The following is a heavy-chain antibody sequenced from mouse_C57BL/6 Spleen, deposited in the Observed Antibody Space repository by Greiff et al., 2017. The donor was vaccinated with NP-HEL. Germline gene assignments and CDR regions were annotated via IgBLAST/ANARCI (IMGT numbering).Heavy chain of an antibody. D-gene: IGHD4-1*01. CDR3: ARPSGTRGYFDV. Sequence: EVQLVESGGDLVKPGGSLKLSCAASGFTFSSYGMSWVRQTPDQRLEWVATISSGGSYTYYPDSVKGRFTISRDNAKNTLYLQMSSLNSEDTAMYYCARPSGTRGYFDVWGTGTTVTVSS. CDR1: GFTFSSYG. V-gene: IGHV5-6*01. CDR2: ISSGGSYT. J-gene: IGHJ1*03.